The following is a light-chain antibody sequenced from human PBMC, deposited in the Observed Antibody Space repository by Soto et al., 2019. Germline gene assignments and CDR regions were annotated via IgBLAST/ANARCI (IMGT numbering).Light chain of an antibody. Sequence: EMVMTQSPATLSVSPGERATLSCRASQSVSSYLAWYQQKPGQAPRLLIYDASNRATGIPARFSGSGSGTDFTLTISSLEPEDFAVYYCQQRSNWPWTFGQGTKVDNK. CDR1: QSVSSY. J-gene: IGKJ1*01. CDR3: QQRSNWPWT. CDR2: DAS. V-gene: IGKV3-11*01.